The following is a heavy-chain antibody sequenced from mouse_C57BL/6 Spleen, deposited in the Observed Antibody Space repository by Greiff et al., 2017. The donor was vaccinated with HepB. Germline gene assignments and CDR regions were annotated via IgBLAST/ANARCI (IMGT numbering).Heavy chain of an antibody. CDR3: ARRGDYSDWDFDV. Sequence: VQLKESGPELVKPGASVKIPCKASGYTFTDYNMDWVKQSHGKSLEWIGDINPNNGGTIYNQKFKGKATLTVDKSSSTAYMELRSLTSEDTAVYYSARRGDYSDWDFDVWGTGTTVTVSS. D-gene: IGHD2-12*01. CDR1: GYTFTDYN. J-gene: IGHJ1*03. CDR2: INPNNGGT. V-gene: IGHV1-18*01.